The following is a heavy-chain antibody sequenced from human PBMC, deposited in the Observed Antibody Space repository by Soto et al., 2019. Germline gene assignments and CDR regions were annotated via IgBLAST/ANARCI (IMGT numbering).Heavy chain of an antibody. CDR1: GFALSSYS. CDR3: ARVGSGHDILTGPYYFDY. J-gene: IGHJ4*02. V-gene: IGHV3-21*01. CDR2: TFNYAGRL. Sequence: PGGSLRLSCAVSGFALSSYSIAWVRQAPGKGLEWVSFTFNYAGRLYYADSVKGRFAISRDDAKNSVYRQMNSLRAEDTAVYYFARVGSGHDILTGPYYFDYWGQGTLVTVSS. D-gene: IGHD3-9*01.